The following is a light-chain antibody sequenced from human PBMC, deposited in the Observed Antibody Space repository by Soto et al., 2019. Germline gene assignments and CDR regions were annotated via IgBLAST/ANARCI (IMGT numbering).Light chain of an antibody. V-gene: IGLV2-11*01. CDR1: SSDVGGYNY. J-gene: IGLJ1*01. CDR3: CSYAGSSSWV. Sequence: QSALTQPRSVSGSPGQSVTISCTGTSSDVGGYNYVSWYQQHPGKAPKLMIYDVSKRPSGVPDRFSGSKSGNTASLTISGLQAEDEADYYCCSYAGSSSWVFGTGTKLTVL. CDR2: DVS.